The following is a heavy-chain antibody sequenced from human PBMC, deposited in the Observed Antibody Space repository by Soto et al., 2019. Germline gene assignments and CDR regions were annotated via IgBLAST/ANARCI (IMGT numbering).Heavy chain of an antibody. CDR1: GYTFTSYD. Sequence: QVQLAQSGAEVKKPGASVKVSCKASGYTFTSYDINWVRQATGQGLEWMGWMNPNSGNTGYAQKFQGRVTMTRNTSISTAYMELSSLRSEDTAVYYCARQYCSGGSCYLDYWGQGILVTVSS. J-gene: IGHJ4*02. V-gene: IGHV1-8*01. D-gene: IGHD2-15*01. CDR2: MNPNSGNT. CDR3: ARQYCSGGSCYLDY.